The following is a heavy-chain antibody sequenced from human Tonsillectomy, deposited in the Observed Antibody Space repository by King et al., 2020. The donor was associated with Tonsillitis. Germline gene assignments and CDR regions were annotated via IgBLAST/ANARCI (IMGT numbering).Heavy chain of an antibody. J-gene: IGHJ4*02. CDR3: ARDWGGGSDH. Sequence: EVQLVESGGGLVQPGGSLRLSCAASGFTFNSYWMSWVRQAPGKGREWVANINPDESEKYYVDSVKGRFTISRDNAKNSLYLQMNSLRVEDTAVYYCARDWGGGSDHWGQGTLVTVST. CDR2: INPDESEK. D-gene: IGHD2-15*01. V-gene: IGHV3-7*03. CDR1: GFTFNSYW.